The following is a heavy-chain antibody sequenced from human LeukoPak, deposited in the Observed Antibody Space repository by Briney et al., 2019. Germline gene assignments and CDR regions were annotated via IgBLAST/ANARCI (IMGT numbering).Heavy chain of an antibody. CDR3: AGGYCSGGGCYTAEYLPH. J-gene: IGHJ1*01. CDR2: MRPNSGET. Sequence: GASVKVSCKASGYTFTNFEINWVRQVAGQGLEWMGWMRPNSGETVNVQKFQGRVTMTRDISTSTAYMELTGLRSDDTAVYFCAGGYCSGGGCYTAEYLPHWGQGTLVTVSS. V-gene: IGHV1-8*02. D-gene: IGHD2-15*01. CDR1: GYTFTNFE.